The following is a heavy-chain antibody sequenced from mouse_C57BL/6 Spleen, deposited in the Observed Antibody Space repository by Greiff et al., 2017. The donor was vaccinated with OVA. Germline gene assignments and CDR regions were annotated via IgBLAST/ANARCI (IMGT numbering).Heavy chain of an antibody. D-gene: IGHD2-4*01. CDR1: GYSITSGYD. J-gene: IGHJ1*03. Sequence: EVQLVESGPGMVKPSQSLSLTCTVTGYSITSGYDWHWIRHFPGNKLEWMGYISYSGSTNYNPSLKSRISITHDTSKNHFFLKLNSVTTEDTATYYCARSFYYDYGYFDVWGTGTTVTVSS. V-gene: IGHV3-1*01. CDR2: ISYSGST. CDR3: ARSFYYDYGYFDV.